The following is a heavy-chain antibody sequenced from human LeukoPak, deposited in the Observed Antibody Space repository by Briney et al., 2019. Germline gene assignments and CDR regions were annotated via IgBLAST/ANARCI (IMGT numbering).Heavy chain of an antibody. CDR3: AREYSSSSGRAFDI. J-gene: IGHJ3*02. D-gene: IGHD6-6*01. V-gene: IGHV3-48*02. CDR2: ISSSSTI. Sequence: QTGGSLRLSCAASGFTLSTYTMNWVRQAPGKGLQWFSYISSSSTIYYADSVKGRFTISRDNAKNSLYLQMNSLRDEDTAVYYCAREYSSSSGRAFDIWGQGTMVTVSS. CDR1: GFTLSTYT.